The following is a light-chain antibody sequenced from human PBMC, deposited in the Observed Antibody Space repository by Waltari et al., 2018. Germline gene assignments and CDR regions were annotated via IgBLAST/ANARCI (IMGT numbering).Light chain of an antibody. CDR3: QQYYSYPWT. CDR2: AAS. CDR1: QGVSSY. J-gene: IGKJ1*01. Sequence: AIRMTQSPSSLPASTGDRVTITCRASQGVSSYLAWYQQKPGKAPNPLIYAASTLQSGVPSRFSGSGSGTDFSLIISCLQSEDFATYYCQQYYSYPWTFGQGTKVEI. V-gene: IGKV1-8*01.